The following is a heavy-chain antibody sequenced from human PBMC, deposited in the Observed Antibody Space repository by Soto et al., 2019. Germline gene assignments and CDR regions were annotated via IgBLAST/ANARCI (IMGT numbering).Heavy chain of an antibody. D-gene: IGHD3-22*01. J-gene: IGHJ4*02. Sequence: QLQLQESGPGLVKPSETLSLTCTVSGGSISSSSYYWGWIRQPPGKGLEWIGSIYYSGSTYYNPSLKSRVTISVDTSKNQCSLKLSSVTAADTAVYYCARRSGDSSGYYYSFDYWGQGTLVTVSS. CDR3: ARRSGDSSGYYYSFDY. V-gene: IGHV4-39*01. CDR2: IYYSGST. CDR1: GGSISSSSYY.